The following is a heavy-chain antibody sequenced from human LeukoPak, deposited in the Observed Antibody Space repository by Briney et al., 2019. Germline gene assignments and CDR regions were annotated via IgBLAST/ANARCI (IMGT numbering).Heavy chain of an antibody. D-gene: IGHD6-13*01. J-gene: IGHJ6*02. CDR3: ARVKQQLAYGMDV. CDR2: IYYSGST. Sequence: PSETLSLTCTVSGDSISSYYWSWIRQPPWKALEWIGYIYYSGSTNYNPSLKSRVTMSVDTSKNQFSLRLSSLTAADTAVYYCARVKQQLAYGMDVWGQGTTVTVSS. V-gene: IGHV4-59*01. CDR1: GDSISSYY.